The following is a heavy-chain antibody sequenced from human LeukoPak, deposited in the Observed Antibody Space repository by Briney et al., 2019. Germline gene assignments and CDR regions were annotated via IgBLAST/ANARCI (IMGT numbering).Heavy chain of an antibody. V-gene: IGHV4-59*08. J-gene: IGHJ3*02. CDR1: GGSISSYY. CDR3: ARPAQQLVRDDAFDI. D-gene: IGHD6-13*01. Sequence: PSETLSLTCTVSGGSISSYYWSWIRQPPGKGLEWIGYIYYSGSTNYNPSLKCRVTISVDTSKNQFSLKLSSVTAADTAVYYCARPAQQLVRDDAFDIWGQGTMVTVSS. CDR2: IYYSGST.